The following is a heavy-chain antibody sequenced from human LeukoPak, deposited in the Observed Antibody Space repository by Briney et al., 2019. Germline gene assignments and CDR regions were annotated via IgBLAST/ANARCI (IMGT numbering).Heavy chain of an antibody. CDR3: ARVVGGHLRNYYDSSGYQYAFDI. D-gene: IGHD3-22*01. CDR1: GGTFSSYA. Sequence: SVKVSCKASGGTFSSYAISWVRQAPGQGLEWMGRIIPILGIANYAQKFQGRVTITADKSTSTAYMELSSLRSEDTAVYYCARVVGGHLRNYYDSSGYQYAFDIWGQGTMVTVSS. CDR2: IIPILGIA. V-gene: IGHV1-69*04. J-gene: IGHJ3*02.